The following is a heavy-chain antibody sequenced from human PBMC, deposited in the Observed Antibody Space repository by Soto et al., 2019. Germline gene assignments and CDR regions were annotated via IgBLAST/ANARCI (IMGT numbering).Heavy chain of an antibody. J-gene: IGHJ3*02. V-gene: IGHV2-5*02. CDR3: AQRPRDSRDDAFDI. CDR2: IYLDDAK. D-gene: IGHD6-13*01. Sequence: QITLKESGPTLVKPTQTLTLTCTFSGFSLSTNGVGVGWIRQTPGKALEWLALIYLDDAKRYIPALKSRLTITNDSSKNQGVLTMIIMDPVDTATYYCAQRPRDSRDDAFDIWGQGTMVTVSS. CDR1: GFSLSTNGVG.